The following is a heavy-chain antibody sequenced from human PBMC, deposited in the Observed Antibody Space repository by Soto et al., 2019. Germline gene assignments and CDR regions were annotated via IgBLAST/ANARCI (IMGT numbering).Heavy chain of an antibody. D-gene: IGHD4-17*01. CDR1: GYTFTSYG. CDR3: ARLPSYGGNSFDS. V-gene: IGHV1-18*01. CDR2: ISAYNGNT. J-gene: IGHJ4*02. Sequence: GASVKVSCKASGYTFTSYGISWVRQAPGQGLEWMGWISAYNGNTNYAQKLQGRVTMTTDTSTSTAYMELSSLRSEDTAVYYCARLPSYGGNSFDSWGQGTLVTVSS.